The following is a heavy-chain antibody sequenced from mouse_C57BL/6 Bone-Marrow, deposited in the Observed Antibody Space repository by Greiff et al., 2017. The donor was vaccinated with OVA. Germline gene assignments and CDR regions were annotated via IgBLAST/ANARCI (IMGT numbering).Heavy chain of an antibody. CDR1: GYTFTDYN. J-gene: IGHJ1*03. CDR3: ARHGYFLYWYFDV. D-gene: IGHD2-3*01. CDR2: INPNNGGT. V-gene: IGHV1-18*01. Sequence: VHVKQSGPELVKPGASVKIPCKASGYTFTDYNMDWVKQSHGKSLEWIGDINPNNGGTIYNQKFKGTATLTVDKSSSTAYMELRSLTSEDTAVYYCARHGYFLYWYFDVWGTGTTVTVSS.